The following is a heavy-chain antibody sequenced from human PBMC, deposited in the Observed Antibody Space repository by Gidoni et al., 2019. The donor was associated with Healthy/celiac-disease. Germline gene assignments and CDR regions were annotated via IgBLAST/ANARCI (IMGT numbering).Heavy chain of an antibody. CDR3: EHNHDFDAFDI. V-gene: IGHV2-5*02. CDR1: GFSLSTSGVG. CDR2: IYWDDDK. Sequence: QITLKESGPTLVKPTQTLTLTCTFSGFSLSTSGVGVGWIRQPPGKALEWLALIYWDDDKRYSPSLKSRLTITKDTSKNQVVLTMTNMDPVDTATYYWEHNHDFDAFDIWGQGTMVTVSS. D-gene: IGHD2-21*02. J-gene: IGHJ3*02.